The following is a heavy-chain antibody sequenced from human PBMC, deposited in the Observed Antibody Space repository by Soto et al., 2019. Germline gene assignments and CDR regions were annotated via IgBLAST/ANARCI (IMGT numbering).Heavy chain of an antibody. Sequence: GGSLRLSCVASGFTSNNAWMTWVRQAPGKGMDWMGLIKSETDGGATEAAAPLKGRFIISRDDSRDTLYLQMNSLETEDTAVYYCARVMVAAGHYYTDYWGEGTLVTVHS. CDR3: ARVMVAAGHYYTDY. D-gene: IGHD2-15*01. CDR1: GFTSNNAW. J-gene: IGHJ4*02. CDR2: IKSETDGGAT. V-gene: IGHV3-15*01.